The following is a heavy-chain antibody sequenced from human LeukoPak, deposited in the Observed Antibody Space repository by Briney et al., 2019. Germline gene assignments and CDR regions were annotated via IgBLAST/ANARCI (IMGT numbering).Heavy chain of an antibody. D-gene: IGHD3-10*01. CDR1: GFTFSSYA. Sequence: GGSLRLSCAASGFTFSSYAMSWVRQAPGKGLECISGFSGSGGSTYYADSVKGRFTISRDNSKNTLYLQMNSLRAEDTAVYYCARDGSGYDDASDIWGQGTMVTVSS. V-gene: IGHV3-23*01. CDR2: FSGSGGST. J-gene: IGHJ3*02. CDR3: ARDGSGYDDASDI.